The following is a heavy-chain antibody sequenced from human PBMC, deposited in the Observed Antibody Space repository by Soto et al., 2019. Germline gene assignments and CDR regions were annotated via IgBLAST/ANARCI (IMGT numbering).Heavy chain of an antibody. CDR1: SGSISSSNW. CDR3: ARLDGSGSKNNYYYYYYMDV. Sequence: SETLSLTCAVSSGSISSSNWWSWVRQPPGKGLEWIGEIYHSGSTNYNPSLKSRVTISVDKSKNQFSLKLSSVTAADTAVYYCARLDGSGSKNNYYYYYYMDVWGKGTTVTVSS. J-gene: IGHJ6*03. CDR2: IYHSGST. D-gene: IGHD3-10*01. V-gene: IGHV4-4*02.